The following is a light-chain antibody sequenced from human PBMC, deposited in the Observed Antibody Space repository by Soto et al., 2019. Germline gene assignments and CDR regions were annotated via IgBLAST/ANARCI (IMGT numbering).Light chain of an antibody. Sequence: QSALTQPPSASGSPGQSVTISCTGTSSDIGGYNYVSWYQQHPGKAPKLMISEVSKRPSGVPDRFSGSKSGNTASLTVSGLQAEDEADYYCNSYAGSNNWVFGGGTKVIVL. J-gene: IGLJ3*02. V-gene: IGLV2-8*01. CDR3: NSYAGSNNWV. CDR2: EVS. CDR1: SSDIGGYNY.